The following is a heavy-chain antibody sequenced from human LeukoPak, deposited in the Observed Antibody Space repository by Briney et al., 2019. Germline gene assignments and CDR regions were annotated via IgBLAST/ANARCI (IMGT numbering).Heavy chain of an antibody. V-gene: IGHV4-61*02. CDR3: ARDRIYDFWSGSTLGAFGI. D-gene: IGHD3-3*01. CDR2: IYTSGST. CDR1: GGSISSGSYY. J-gene: IGHJ3*02. Sequence: SETLSLTCTVSGGSISSGSYYWSWIRQPAGKGLEWIGRIYTSGSTNYNPSLKSRVTISVDTSKNQFSLKLSSVTAADTAVYYCARDRIYDFWSGSTLGAFGIWGQGTMVTVSS.